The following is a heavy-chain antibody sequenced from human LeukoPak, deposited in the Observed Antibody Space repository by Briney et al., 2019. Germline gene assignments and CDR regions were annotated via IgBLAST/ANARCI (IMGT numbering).Heavy chain of an antibody. J-gene: IGHJ4*02. D-gene: IGHD6-13*01. CDR1: GYTFTAYY. CDR2: INPNSGGT. CDR3: AIGMAAAGTFEY. V-gene: IGHV1-2*06. Sequence: GASVKVSYKASGYTFTAYYLYWVRQAPGQGLEWMGRINPNSGGTDYAQKFQGRVTMTRDTSISTAYMELSSLRSDDTAVYYCAIGMAAAGTFEYWGQGTLVTVSS.